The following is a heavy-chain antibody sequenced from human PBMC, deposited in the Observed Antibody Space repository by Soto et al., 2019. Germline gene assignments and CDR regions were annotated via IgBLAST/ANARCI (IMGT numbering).Heavy chain of an antibody. J-gene: IGHJ5*02. CDR3: AITTSTVSYWFDP. D-gene: IGHD4-4*01. CDR2: IKEDGTEQ. Sequence: GGSLRLSCAASGFSFSGYWMSWVRQAPGKGPEWVANIKEDGTEQHYVDSVKGRFTISRDNSENSLFLQMNNLRAEDSAIYYCAITTSTVSYWFDPWGPGTQVTVSS. CDR1: GFSFSGYW. V-gene: IGHV3-7*03.